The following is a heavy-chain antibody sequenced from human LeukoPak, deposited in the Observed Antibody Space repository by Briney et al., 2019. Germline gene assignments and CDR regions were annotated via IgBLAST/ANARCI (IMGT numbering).Heavy chain of an antibody. J-gene: IGHJ4*02. Sequence: GASVKVSCKASGYTFTGYYMHWVRQAPGQGLEWMGWISAYNGNTNYAQKLQGRVTMTTDTSTSTAYMELRSLRSDDTAVYYCARGRDDILTGRGYYFDYWGQGTLVTVSS. CDR3: ARGRDDILTGRGYYFDY. V-gene: IGHV1-18*01. CDR1: GYTFTGYY. CDR2: ISAYNGNT. D-gene: IGHD3-9*01.